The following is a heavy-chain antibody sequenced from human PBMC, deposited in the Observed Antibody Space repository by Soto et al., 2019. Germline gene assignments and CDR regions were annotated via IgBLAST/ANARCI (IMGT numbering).Heavy chain of an antibody. CDR2: IYYSGST. V-gene: IGHV4-31*03. J-gene: IGHJ4*02. D-gene: IGHD3-3*01. CDR3: ARGNSGSYYDFWSGYTSYFDY. CDR1: GGSISSGGYY. Sequence: SETLSLTCTVSGGSISSGGYYWSWIRQHPGKGLEWIGYIYYSGSTYYNPSLKSRVTISVDTSKNQFSLKLSSVTAADTAVYYCARGNSGSYYDFWSGYTSYFDYWGQGTLVTVS.